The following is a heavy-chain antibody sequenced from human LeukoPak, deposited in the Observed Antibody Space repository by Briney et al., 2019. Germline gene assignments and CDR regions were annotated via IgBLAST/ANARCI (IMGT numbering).Heavy chain of an antibody. CDR2: IFHSGST. Sequence: SETLSLTCGVSGYSISSGYYWGWIRQPPGKGLEWIGSIFHSGSTYCNPSLKSRVTISVDTYKNQFSLKLSSVTAADTAVYYCARGHVLRFLEWLPPNFDYWGQGTLVTVSS. CDR1: GYSISSGYY. D-gene: IGHD3-3*01. V-gene: IGHV4-38-2*01. J-gene: IGHJ4*02. CDR3: ARGHVLRFLEWLPPNFDY.